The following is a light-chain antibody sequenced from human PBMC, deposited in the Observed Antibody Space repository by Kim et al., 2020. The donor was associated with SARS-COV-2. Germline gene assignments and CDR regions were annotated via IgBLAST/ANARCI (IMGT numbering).Light chain of an antibody. Sequence: ASLRDRVTITCQASQDITNYLNWYQQKPGKAPDLLIYDASNLQTGVPSRFSGSGSGADFTFTISSLQPEDAATYYCQQYDNLPITFGQGTRLEIK. V-gene: IGKV1-33*01. CDR3: QQYDNLPIT. J-gene: IGKJ5*01. CDR2: DAS. CDR1: QDITNY.